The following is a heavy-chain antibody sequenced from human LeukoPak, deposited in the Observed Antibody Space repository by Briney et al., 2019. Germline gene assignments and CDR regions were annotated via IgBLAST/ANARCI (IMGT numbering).Heavy chain of an antibody. CDR3: ARVCASYSGVYY. D-gene: IGHD1-26*01. J-gene: IGHJ4*02. V-gene: IGHV4-34*01. CDR2: IKHSGST. Sequence: SETLSLACAVYGGSFSGYYWSWLRQPPGKGLEWIGEIKHSGSTNYNPPLKSRVPILVDTSKNQFSLKLSLATAPDEAVSSLARVCASYSGVYYWGQGTLVTVSS. CDR1: GGSFSGYY.